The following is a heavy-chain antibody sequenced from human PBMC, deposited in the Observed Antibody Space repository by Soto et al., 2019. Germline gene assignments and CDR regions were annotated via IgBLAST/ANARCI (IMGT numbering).Heavy chain of an antibody. CDR3: ARGPPNYDYDSSGYPHTAGGNFDY. Sequence: QVQLQESGPGLVKPSETLSLTCTVSGGSIRSYYWSWIRQPPGKGLEWIGYIYYSGSTNYNASLKSRVTISVDTSKNQFSLKLSSVTAADTAVYYCARGPPNYDYDSSGYPHTAGGNFDYWGQGTLVTVSS. CDR1: GGSIRSYY. J-gene: IGHJ4*02. D-gene: IGHD3-22*01. V-gene: IGHV4-59*01. CDR2: IYYSGST.